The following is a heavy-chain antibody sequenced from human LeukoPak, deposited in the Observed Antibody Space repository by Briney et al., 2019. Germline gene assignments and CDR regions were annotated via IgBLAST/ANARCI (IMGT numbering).Heavy chain of an antibody. CDR2: FDPEDGET. J-gene: IGHJ5*02. CDR1: GYTLTELS. Sequence: ASVKVSCKVSGYTLTELSMHWVRQAPGKGLEWMGGFDPEDGETIYAQKFQGRVTMTRDTSISTAYMELSRLRSDDTAVYYCARGRVGAPNWFDPWGQGTLVTVSS. D-gene: IGHD1-26*01. V-gene: IGHV1-24*01. CDR3: ARGRVGAPNWFDP.